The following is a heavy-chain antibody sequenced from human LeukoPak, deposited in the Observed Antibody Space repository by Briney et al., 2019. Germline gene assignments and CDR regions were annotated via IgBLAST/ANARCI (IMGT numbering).Heavy chain of an antibody. CDR1: GFTFSSYG. V-gene: IGHV3-30*02. Sequence: GGSLRLSCAASGFTFSSYGMHWVRQAPGKGLEWVAFIRYDGSNKYYADSVKGRFTISRDNSKNTLYLQMNSLRPEDTAVYYCAKGITTMAYFDYWGQGTLVTVSS. J-gene: IGHJ4*02. CDR2: IRYDGSNK. D-gene: IGHD3-22*01. CDR3: AKGITTMAYFDY.